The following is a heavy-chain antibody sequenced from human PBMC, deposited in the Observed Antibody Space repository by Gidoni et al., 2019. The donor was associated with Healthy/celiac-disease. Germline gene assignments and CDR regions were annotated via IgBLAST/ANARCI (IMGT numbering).Heavy chain of an antibody. CDR2: IYYSGST. Sequence: QAQLQESGPGRVKPSETLSLTCTVSGGSIRSYYWSWIRQPPGKGLEWIGYIYYSGSTNYNPSLKSRVTISVDTSKNQFSLKLSSVTAADTAVYYCARSDYDSSGYFDYWGQGTLVTVSS. J-gene: IGHJ4*02. CDR1: GGSIRSYY. D-gene: IGHD3-22*01. V-gene: IGHV4-59*01. CDR3: ARSDYDSSGYFDY.